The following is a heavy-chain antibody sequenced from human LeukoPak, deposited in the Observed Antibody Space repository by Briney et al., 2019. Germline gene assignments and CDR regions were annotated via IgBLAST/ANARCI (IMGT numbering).Heavy chain of an antibody. CDR1: GFTFSSYA. Sequence: GGSLRLSCAASGFTFSSYAMHWVRQAPGKGLEWVAVISYDGSNKYYADSVKGRFTISRDNSKNTLYLQMNSLRAEDTAVYYCAKGKVNHLGALDYWGQGTLVTVSS. CDR2: ISYDGSNK. V-gene: IGHV3-30-3*01. D-gene: IGHD1-26*01. CDR3: AKGKVNHLGALDY. J-gene: IGHJ4*02.